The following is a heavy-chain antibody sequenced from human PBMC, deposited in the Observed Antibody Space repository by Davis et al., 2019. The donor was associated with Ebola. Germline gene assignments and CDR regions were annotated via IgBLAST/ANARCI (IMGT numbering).Heavy chain of an antibody. J-gene: IGHJ6*02. CDR2: ISSSSSYI. CDR3: ARGGYSSSRTNYYYYGMDV. Sequence: GGSLRLSCAASGFTFSSYSMNWVRQAPGKGLEWVSSISSSSSYIYYADSVKGRFTISRDNAKNSLYLQMNSLRAEDTAVYYCARGGYSSSRTNYYYYGMDVWGQGTTVTVSS. D-gene: IGHD6-13*01. V-gene: IGHV3-21*01. CDR1: GFTFSSYS.